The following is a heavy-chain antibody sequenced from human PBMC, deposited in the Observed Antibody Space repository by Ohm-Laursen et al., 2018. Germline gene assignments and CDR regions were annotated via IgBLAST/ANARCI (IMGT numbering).Heavy chain of an antibody. CDR1: GYTFTSYG. D-gene: IGHD3-3*01. CDR2: IIPILGIA. CDR3: ATGAHWSGFPY. J-gene: IGHJ4*02. V-gene: IGHV1-69*04. Sequence: ASVKVSCKSSGYTFTSYGISWVRQAPGQGLEWMGRIIPILGIANYAQKFQGRVTITADKSTSTAYMELSSLRSEDTAVYYCATGAHWSGFPYWGQGTLVTVSS.